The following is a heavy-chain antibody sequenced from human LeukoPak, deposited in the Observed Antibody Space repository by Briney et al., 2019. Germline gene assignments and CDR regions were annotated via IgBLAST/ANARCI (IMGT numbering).Heavy chain of an antibody. CDR1: GGSISSYY. CDR3: ARGPLVRYFDWFLLD. Sequence: SETLSLTCTVSGGSISSYYWSWIRQPAGKGLEWIGRIYTGGSTNYNPSLKSRVTMSVDTSKNQFSLKLSSVTAADTAVYYCARGPLVRYFDWFLLDWGQGTLVTVSS. CDR2: IYTGGST. J-gene: IGHJ4*02. D-gene: IGHD3-9*01. V-gene: IGHV4-4*07.